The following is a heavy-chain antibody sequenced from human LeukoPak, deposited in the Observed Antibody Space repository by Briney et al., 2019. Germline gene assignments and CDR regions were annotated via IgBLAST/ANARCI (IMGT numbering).Heavy chain of an antibody. J-gene: IGHJ4*02. CDR3: AKENYDSSGFDFDY. CDR1: GFTFRSYA. D-gene: IGHD3-22*01. V-gene: IGHV3-23*01. Sequence: GGSLRLSCAASGFTFRSYAMSWVRQAPGKGPEWVSAIRGSDGRTYYADFLEGRFTISRDNSKNKLYLEMNSLRAEDTAVYHCAKENYDSSGFDFDYWGQGTLVTVSS. CDR2: IRGSDGRT.